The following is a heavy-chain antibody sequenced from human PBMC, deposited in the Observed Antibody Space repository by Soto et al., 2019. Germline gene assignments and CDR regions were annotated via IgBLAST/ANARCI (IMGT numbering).Heavy chain of an antibody. CDR2: IYPGDSDT. CDR3: ARQEEVDVDTAMVDYYYGMDV. V-gene: IGHV5-51*01. Sequence: PGESLKISCKGSGYSFTSYWIGWVRQMPGKGLEWMGIIYPGDSDTRYSPSFQGQVTISADKSISTAYLQWSSLKASDTAMYYCARQEEVDVDTAMVDYYYGMDVWGQGTTVTVSS. J-gene: IGHJ6*02. D-gene: IGHD5-18*01. CDR1: GYSFTSYW.